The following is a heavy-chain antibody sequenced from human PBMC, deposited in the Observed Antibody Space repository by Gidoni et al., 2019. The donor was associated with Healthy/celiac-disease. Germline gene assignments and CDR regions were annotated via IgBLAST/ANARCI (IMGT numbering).Heavy chain of an antibody. CDR1: GGTFSSYA. J-gene: IGHJ6*03. Sequence: QVQLVQSGAEVKKPGSSVKVSCKASGGTFSSYAISWVRQAPGQGLEWMGGIIPIFGTANYAQKFQGRVTITADKSTSTAYMELSSLRSEDTAVYYCARGKGNWNYVDYYYYMDVWGKGTTVTVSS. D-gene: IGHD1-7*01. CDR2: IIPIFGTA. V-gene: IGHV1-69*06. CDR3: ARGKGNWNYVDYYYYMDV.